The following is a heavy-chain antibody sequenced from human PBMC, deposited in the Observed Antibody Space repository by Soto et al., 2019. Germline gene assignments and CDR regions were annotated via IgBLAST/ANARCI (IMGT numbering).Heavy chain of an antibody. CDR3: AKAPRYFDRGDFDY. J-gene: IGHJ4*02. Sequence: GGSLRLSCAASGFTFSSYAMSWVRQAPGKGLEWVSAISGSGGSTYYADSVKGRFTISRDNPKNTLYLQMNSLRAEDTAVYYCAKAPRYFDRGDFDYWGQGTLVTVSS. CDR1: GFTFSSYA. D-gene: IGHD3-9*01. V-gene: IGHV3-23*01. CDR2: ISGSGGST.